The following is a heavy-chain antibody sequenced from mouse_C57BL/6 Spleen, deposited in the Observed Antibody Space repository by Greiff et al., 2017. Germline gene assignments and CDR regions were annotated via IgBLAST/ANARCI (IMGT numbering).Heavy chain of an antibody. D-gene: IGHD3-1*01. Sequence: QVQLQQSGAELVKPGASVKISCKASGYTFTSYWITWVKQRPGQGLEWIGDLYPGSGSTNYNEKFKSKATLTVDSSSSTAYMQLSSLTSEDSAVYYWARKGATLCYAMDYWGQGTSVTVSS. J-gene: IGHJ4*01. CDR1: GYTFTSYW. CDR2: LYPGSGST. CDR3: ARKGATLCYAMDY. V-gene: IGHV1-55*01.